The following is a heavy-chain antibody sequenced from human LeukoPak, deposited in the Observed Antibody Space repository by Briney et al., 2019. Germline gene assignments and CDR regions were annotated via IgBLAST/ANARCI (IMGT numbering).Heavy chain of an antibody. D-gene: IGHD2-2*01. CDR2: INHSGST. CDR1: GGSFGGYY. J-gene: IGHJ5*02. Sequence: SETLSLTCAVYGGSFGGYYWSWIRQPPGKGLEWIGEINHSGSTNYNPSLKSRVTISVDASKNQFSLKLSSATAADTAVYYCARREAHCSSTSCYFNSWGQGTLVTVSS. V-gene: IGHV4-34*01. CDR3: ARREAHCSSTSCYFNS.